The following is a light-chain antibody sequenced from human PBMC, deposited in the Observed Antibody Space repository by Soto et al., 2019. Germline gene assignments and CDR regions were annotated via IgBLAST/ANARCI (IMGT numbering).Light chain of an antibody. CDR2: AAS. Sequence: EIVLTQSPGTLSLSPEERATLSCRASQIVSTTYLAWYQQKPGQAPRLLIYAASTRATGIPDRFSGSGSGTDFTLTISRLEPEDFAVYYCQQYDTSPRTFGQGTKVEIK. CDR1: QIVSTTY. V-gene: IGKV3-20*01. CDR3: QQYDTSPRT. J-gene: IGKJ1*01.